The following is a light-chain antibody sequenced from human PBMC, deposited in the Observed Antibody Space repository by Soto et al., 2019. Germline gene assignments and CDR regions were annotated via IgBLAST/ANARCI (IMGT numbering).Light chain of an antibody. CDR2: GAS. CDR1: QSISSN. J-gene: IGKJ4*01. V-gene: IGKV3-11*01. Sequence: RATLSCRASQSISSNLAWYQQKPGQAPRLLIYGASNRATGIPARFSGSGSGTDFTLSISSLEPEDFAVYYCKQRSDWPLTFGGGTKVDIK. CDR3: KQRSDWPLT.